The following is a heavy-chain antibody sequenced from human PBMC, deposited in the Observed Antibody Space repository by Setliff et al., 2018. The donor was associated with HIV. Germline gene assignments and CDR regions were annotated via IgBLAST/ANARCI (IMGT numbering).Heavy chain of an antibody. J-gene: IGHJ4*02. CDR2: IKNKAAGETT. CDR1: GFSLNIAG. V-gene: IGHV3-15*07. Sequence: GGSLRLSCAASGFSLNIAGLNWVRQAPGKGREWIGRIKNKAAGETTEYAAPVKDRFTISRDDSKNTFYLQMNSLKTEDTGVYYCARDVPTPLSQVDYWGQGTLVTVSS. CDR3: ARDVPTPLSQVDY. D-gene: IGHD4-4*01.